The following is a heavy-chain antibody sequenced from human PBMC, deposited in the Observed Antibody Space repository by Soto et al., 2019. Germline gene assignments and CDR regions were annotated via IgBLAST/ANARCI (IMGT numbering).Heavy chain of an antibody. CDR1: GGSISSYY. Sequence: SETLSLTCTVSGGSISSYYWSWIRQPPGKGLEWIGYIYYSGSTNYNPSLKSRVTISVDTSKNQFSLKLSSVTAADTAVYYCAREYGRGDYSDENYYYYMDVWGKGTTVTVSS. V-gene: IGHV4-59*01. D-gene: IGHD4-4*01. CDR2: IYYSGST. J-gene: IGHJ6*03. CDR3: AREYGRGDYSDENYYYYMDV.